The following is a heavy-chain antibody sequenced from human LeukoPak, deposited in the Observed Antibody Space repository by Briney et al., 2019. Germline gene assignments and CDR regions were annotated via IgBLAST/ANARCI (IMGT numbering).Heavy chain of an antibody. J-gene: IGHJ4*02. CDR2: IHHSRST. V-gene: IGHV4-34*01. CDR3: VRDPDY. CDR1: GGSFSGYY. Sequence: SETLSLTCAVYGGSFSGYYWSWIRQPPGKGLEWIGEIHHSRSTNYNPSLKSRVTISVDTSKNQFSLKLSSVTAADTAVYYCVRDPDYWGQGTLVTVSS.